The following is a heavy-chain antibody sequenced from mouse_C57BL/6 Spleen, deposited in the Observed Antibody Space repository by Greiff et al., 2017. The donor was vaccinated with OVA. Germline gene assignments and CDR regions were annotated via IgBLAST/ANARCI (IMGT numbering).Heavy chain of an antibody. CDR2: INPNNGGT. CDR1: GYTFTDYN. V-gene: IGHV1-18*01. CDR3: ARRTNGYYYAMDY. J-gene: IGHJ4*01. Sequence: VQLKQSGPELVKPGASVKIPCKASGYTFTDYNMDWVKQSHGKSLEWIGDINPNNGGTIYNQKFKGKATLTVDKSSSTAYMELRSLTSEDTAVYYCARRTNGYYYAMDYWGQGTSVTVSS.